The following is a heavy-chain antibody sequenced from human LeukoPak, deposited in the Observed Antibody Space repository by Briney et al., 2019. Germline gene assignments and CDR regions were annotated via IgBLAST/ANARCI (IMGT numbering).Heavy chain of an antibody. CDR3: AREVSEGFDF. J-gene: IGHJ4*02. V-gene: IGHV3-21*01. D-gene: IGHD3-22*01. CDR1: GFTFSGYS. CDR2: LGTRSTSV. Sequence: GGSLRLSCTASGFTFSGYSMNWICQAPGKGLEWVSSLGTRSTSVYHAGSVKGRFAISRDNAKNSLYLQMNSLRAEDTALYYCAREVSEGFDFWGQGTLVTVSP.